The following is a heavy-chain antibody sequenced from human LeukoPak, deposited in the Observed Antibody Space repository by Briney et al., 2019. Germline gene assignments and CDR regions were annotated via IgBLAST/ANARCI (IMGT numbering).Heavy chain of an antibody. CDR3: ARSDIAAAGKGYFDY. V-gene: IGHV1-18*01. J-gene: IGHJ4*02. D-gene: IGHD6-13*01. CDR1: GYTFTSYG. Sequence: ASVKVSCKASGYTFTSYGISWVRQAPGQGLEWMGWISAYNGNTNYAQKLQGRVTMTTDTSTSTAYMELRSLRSDDTAVYYCARSDIAAAGKGYFDYWGQGTLVTVSS. CDR2: ISAYNGNT.